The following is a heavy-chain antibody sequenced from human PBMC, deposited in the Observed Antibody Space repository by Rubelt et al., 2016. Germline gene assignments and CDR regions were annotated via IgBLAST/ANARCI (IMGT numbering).Heavy chain of an antibody. V-gene: IGHV3-30-3*02. CDR3: AKDRVAGSGSYPGGFDP. D-gene: IGHD3-10*01. Sequence: EWVAGMSEHEDGRNINYADSVKGRFTISRDNSKNTLYLQMNSLRAEDTAVYYCAKDRVAGSGSYPGGFDPWGQGTLVTVSS. CDR2: MSEHEDGRNI. J-gene: IGHJ5*02.